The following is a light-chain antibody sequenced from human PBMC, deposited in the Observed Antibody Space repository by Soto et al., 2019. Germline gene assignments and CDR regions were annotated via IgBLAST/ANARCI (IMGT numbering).Light chain of an antibody. CDR3: QQYESYSPLT. Sequence: DIQMTQSPSILSASVGDRVTITCRASQSIRSWLAWYQQKPGKAPKLLIYDAYSLESGVPSRFSGRRSGTEFTLTIAGLLPEHFATYYCQQYESYSPLTFGGGTKVEIK. V-gene: IGKV1-5*01. CDR2: DAY. J-gene: IGKJ4*01. CDR1: QSIRSW.